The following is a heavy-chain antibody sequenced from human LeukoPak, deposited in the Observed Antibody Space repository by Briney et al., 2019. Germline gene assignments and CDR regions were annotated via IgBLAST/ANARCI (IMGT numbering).Heavy chain of an antibody. V-gene: IGHV3-23*01. D-gene: IGHD3-22*01. CDR1: GFTFSSYA. CDR3: AKHLYDSSGYRR. Sequence: GGSLRLSCAASGFTFSSYAMSWVRQAPGKGLEWASAMSGSDGSTFYADSVKGRFTVSRDNSKNSLYLQMKSLRAEDTAVYYCAKHLYDSSGYRRWGQGALVTVSS. J-gene: IGHJ4*02. CDR2: MSGSDGST.